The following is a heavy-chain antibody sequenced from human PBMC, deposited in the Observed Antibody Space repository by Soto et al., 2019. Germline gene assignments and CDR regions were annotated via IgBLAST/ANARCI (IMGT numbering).Heavy chain of an antibody. CDR1: GGSVSSGGYY. CDR2: IYYSGST. D-gene: IGHD1-26*01. J-gene: IGHJ6*02. CDR3: ARDTTLQGGMDV. Sequence: TLALTCTVSGGSVSSGGYYGSWIRQHPGKGLEWIGYIYYSGSTYYNPSLKSRVTISVDTSKNQFSLKLSSVTAADTAVYYCARDTTLQGGMDVWGQGTTVTVSS. V-gene: IGHV4-31*03.